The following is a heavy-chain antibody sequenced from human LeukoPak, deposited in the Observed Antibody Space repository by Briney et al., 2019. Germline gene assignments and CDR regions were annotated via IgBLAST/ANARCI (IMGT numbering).Heavy chain of an antibody. Sequence: PGRSLRPSCAASGFTFSSYGMHWVRQAPGKGLEWVAVIWYDGSNKYSADSVKGRFTISRDNSKNTLYLQMNSLRAEDTAVYYCARDRSYDSSGPDDYWGQGTLVTVSS. D-gene: IGHD3-22*01. CDR2: IWYDGSNK. J-gene: IGHJ4*02. CDR3: ARDRSYDSSGPDDY. CDR1: GFTFSSYG. V-gene: IGHV3-33*01.